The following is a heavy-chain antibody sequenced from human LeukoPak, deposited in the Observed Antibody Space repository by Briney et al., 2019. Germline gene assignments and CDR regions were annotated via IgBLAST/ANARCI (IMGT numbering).Heavy chain of an antibody. Sequence: PGGSLRLSCAASRFAFDDYGMSWVRQAPGKGLEWVSGINWNGDSTGYADSVRGRFTISRDNAKSSLYLQMNSLRAEDTALYYCARCRYYDSSGSYYFDYWGQGTLVTVSS. CDR2: INWNGDST. V-gene: IGHV3-20*04. CDR1: RFAFDDYG. D-gene: IGHD3-22*01. J-gene: IGHJ4*02. CDR3: ARCRYYDSSGSYYFDY.